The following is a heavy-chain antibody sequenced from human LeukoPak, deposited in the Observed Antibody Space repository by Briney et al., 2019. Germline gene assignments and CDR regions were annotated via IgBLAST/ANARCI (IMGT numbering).Heavy chain of an antibody. J-gene: IGHJ4*02. CDR3: ARALEYYYDSSGYYYDY. CDR1: GFTFSSYW. CDR2: IKQDGSEK. Sequence: GRSLRLSCAASGFTFSSYWMSWVRQAPGKGLEWVANIKQDGSEKYYVDSVKGRFTISRDNAKNSLYLQMNSLRAEDTAVYYCARALEYYYDSSGYYYDYWGQGTLVTVSS. D-gene: IGHD3-22*01. V-gene: IGHV3-7*01.